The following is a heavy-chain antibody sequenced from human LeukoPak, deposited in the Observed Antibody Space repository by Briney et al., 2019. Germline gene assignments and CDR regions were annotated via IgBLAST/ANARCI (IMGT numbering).Heavy chain of an antibody. Sequence: ASVTVSCKASGYTFTGYYMHWVRQATGQGLEWVGIINPSVNGTNNAQKYQGRVTMTRDMSTSTAYMELSSLRCDDTAVYYCARAPDWVIVREIDHWGRGTLVTVSS. V-gene: IGHV1-46*01. CDR1: GYTFTGYY. D-gene: IGHD1-26*01. CDR3: ARAPDWVIVREIDH. J-gene: IGHJ4*02. CDR2: INPSVNGT.